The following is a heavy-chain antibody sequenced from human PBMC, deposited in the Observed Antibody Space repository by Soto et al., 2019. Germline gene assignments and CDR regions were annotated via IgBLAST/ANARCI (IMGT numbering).Heavy chain of an antibody. Sequence: PXATLSLTCTVSGGSISSSSYYGGWIRQPPGKGLEWIGSIYYGGSTYYNPSLKSRLTISVDTSKNQFSLKLNSVTAADTAVYYCASQGTQKDYDSSGYYYRRSPFDFWGQGTLVTVSS. CDR1: GGSISSSSYY. CDR3: ASQGTQKDYDSSGYYYRRSPFDF. J-gene: IGHJ4*02. D-gene: IGHD3-22*01. CDR2: IYYGGST. V-gene: IGHV4-39*01.